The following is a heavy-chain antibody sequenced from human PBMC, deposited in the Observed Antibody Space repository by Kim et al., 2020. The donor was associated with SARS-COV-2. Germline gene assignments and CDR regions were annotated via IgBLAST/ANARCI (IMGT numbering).Heavy chain of an antibody. CDR1: GYTFTSYA. V-gene: IGHV1-3*01. CDR3: ARDSEPFGFGVGNY. J-gene: IGHJ4*02. CDR2: INAGNGNT. D-gene: IGHD3-10*01. Sequence: ASVKVSCKASGYTFTSYAMHWVRQAPGQRLEWMGWINAGNGNTKYSQKFQGRVTITRDTSASTAYMELSSLRSEDTAVYYCARDSEPFGFGVGNYWGQGTLVTVSS.